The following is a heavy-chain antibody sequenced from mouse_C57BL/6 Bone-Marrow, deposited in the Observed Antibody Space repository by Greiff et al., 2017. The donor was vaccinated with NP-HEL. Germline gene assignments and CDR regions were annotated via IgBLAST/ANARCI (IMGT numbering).Heavy chain of an antibody. Sequence: VHVKQSVAELVRPGASVKLSCTASGFNIKNTYMHWVKQRPEQGLEWIGRIDPANGNTKYAPKFQGKATITADTSSNTAYLQLSSLTSEDTAIYYCARSAYLYLEWFAYWGQGTLVTVSA. J-gene: IGHJ3*01. CDR1: GFNIKNTY. CDR3: ARSAYLYLEWFAY. CDR2: IDPANGNT. V-gene: IGHV14-3*01. D-gene: IGHD2-10*01.